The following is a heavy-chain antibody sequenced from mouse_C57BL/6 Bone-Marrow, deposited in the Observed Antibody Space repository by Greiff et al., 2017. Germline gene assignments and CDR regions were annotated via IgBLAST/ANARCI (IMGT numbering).Heavy chain of an antibody. D-gene: IGHD3-3*01. V-gene: IGHV1-59*01. CDR3: ARYLGCTMDD. CDR1: GYTFTSYW. J-gene: IGHJ4*01. CDR2: IDPSDSYT. Sequence: QVQLQQPGAELVRPGTSVKLSCKASGYTFTSYWMHWVKQRPGQGLEWIGVIDPSDSYTNYNQKFKGKATLTVDTSSSTAYMQRSSLTSEDSAVYYCARYLGCTMDDWCQGTAVTVSS.